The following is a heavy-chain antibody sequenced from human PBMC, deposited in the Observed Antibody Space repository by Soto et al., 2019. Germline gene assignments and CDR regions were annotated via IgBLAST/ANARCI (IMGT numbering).Heavy chain of an antibody. J-gene: IGHJ4*02. CDR2: ISGSGGST. D-gene: IGHD3-22*01. CDR3: AKKGADYYDSSGPEDY. CDR1: GFTFSSYA. V-gene: IGHV3-23*01. Sequence: GSLRLSCAASGFTFSSYAMSWVRQAPGKGLEWVSAISGSGGSTYYADSVKGRFTISRDNSKNTLYLQMNSLRAEDTAVYYCAKKGADYYDSSGPEDYWGQGTLVTVSS.